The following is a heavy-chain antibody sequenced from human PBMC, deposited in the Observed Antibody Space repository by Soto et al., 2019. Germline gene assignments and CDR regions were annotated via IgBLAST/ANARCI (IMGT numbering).Heavy chain of an antibody. CDR1: GFTFSNHA. V-gene: IGHV3-23*01. Sequence: EVQLLESGGGLVQPGGSLRLSCAASGFTFSNHAMNLVRQAPGKGLEWVSVISGSGDTSYADSVKGRITIARDNSKNTVYLQMNSRIAEDTALYYCAHQAEGYCFPCDHWGQGPLVAVSS. CDR3: AHQAEGYCFPCDH. J-gene: IGHJ4*02. CDR2: ISGSGDT. D-gene: IGHD2-15*01.